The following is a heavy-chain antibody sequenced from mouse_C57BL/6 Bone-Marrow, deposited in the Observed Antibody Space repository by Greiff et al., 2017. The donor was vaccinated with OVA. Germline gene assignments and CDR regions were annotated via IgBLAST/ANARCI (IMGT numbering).Heavy chain of an antibody. CDR1: GFNIKDYY. V-gene: IGHV14-2*01. D-gene: IGHD2-3*01. Sequence: EVKVVESGAELVKPGASVKLSCTASGFNIKDYYMHWVKQRTEQGLEWIGRIDPEDGETKYAPKFQGKATITADTSSNTAYLQLSSLTSEDTAVYYCARAYDGYHYFDYWGQGTTLTVSS. J-gene: IGHJ2*01. CDR3: ARAYDGYHYFDY. CDR2: IDPEDGET.